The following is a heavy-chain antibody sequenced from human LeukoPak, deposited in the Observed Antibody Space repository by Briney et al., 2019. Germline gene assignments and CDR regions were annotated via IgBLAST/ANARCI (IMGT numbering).Heavy chain of an antibody. CDR2: ISSSSSTI. Sequence: PGGSLRLSCAASGFTFSSYEMNWVRQAPGKGLEWVSYISSSSSTIYYADSVKGRFTISRDNAKNSLYLQMNSLRAEDAAVYYCTRENWYIDYWGQGNLVTVSS. J-gene: IGHJ4*02. V-gene: IGHV3-48*03. CDR1: GFTFSSYE. CDR3: TRENWYIDY.